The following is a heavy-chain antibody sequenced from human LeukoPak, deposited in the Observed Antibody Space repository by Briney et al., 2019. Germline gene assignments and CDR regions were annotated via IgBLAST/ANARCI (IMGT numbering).Heavy chain of an antibody. Sequence: SETLSLTCTVSGGSISSYYRSWIRQPPGKGLEWIGYIYYSGSTNYNPSLKSRVTISVDTSKNQFSLKLSSVTAADTAVYYCARGVYDILTGPASPLDVWGQGTTVTVSS. V-gene: IGHV4-59*01. D-gene: IGHD3-9*01. CDR1: GGSISSYY. CDR3: ARGVYDILTGPASPLDV. J-gene: IGHJ6*02. CDR2: IYYSGST.